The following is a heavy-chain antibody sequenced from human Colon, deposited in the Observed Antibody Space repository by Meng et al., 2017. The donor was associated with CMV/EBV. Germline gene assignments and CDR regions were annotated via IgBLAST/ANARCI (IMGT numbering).Heavy chain of an antibody. CDR1: GYTFTSYY. D-gene: IGHD3-3*01. J-gene: IGHJ6*02. Sequence: ASVKVSCKASGYTFTSYYMHWVRQATGQGLEWMGWMNPNSGNTGYAQKFQGRVTITRNTSISTAYMELSSLRSEDTAVYYCARGPDFWSGYFSYYYYYGMDVWGQGTTVTVSS. CDR2: MNPNSGNT. CDR3: ARGPDFWSGYFSYYYYYGMDV. V-gene: IGHV1-8*03.